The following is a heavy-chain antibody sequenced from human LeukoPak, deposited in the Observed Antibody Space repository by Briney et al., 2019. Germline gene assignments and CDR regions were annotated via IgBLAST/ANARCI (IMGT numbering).Heavy chain of an antibody. V-gene: IGHV3-23*01. CDR3: AKGGHFDQ. CDR2: ISGSGDST. J-gene: IGHJ4*02. Sequence: GGSLRLSCAASGFTFSSYAMSWARQAPGKGLEWVSAISGSGDSTYYADSVKGRFTISRDDSKNTPYLQMNSLRAEDTAVYHCAKGGHFDQWGQGTLVTVSS. CDR1: GFTFSSYA.